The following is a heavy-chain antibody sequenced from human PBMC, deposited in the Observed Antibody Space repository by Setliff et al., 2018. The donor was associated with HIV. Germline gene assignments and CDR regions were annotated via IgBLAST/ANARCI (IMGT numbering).Heavy chain of an antibody. V-gene: IGHV3-21*06. CDR3: ARVGSSTSLDY. CDR1: GFPFSLYS. D-gene: IGHD6-13*01. CDR2: INGNTLYI. J-gene: IGHJ4*02. Sequence: GGSLRLSCTASGFPFSLYSMDWVRQTPGRGLEWVSSINGNTLYISYAASVRRRFTISRDNAKGSLYLQLTSLRPEDTGVYFCARVGSSTSLDYWGQGILVTVSS.